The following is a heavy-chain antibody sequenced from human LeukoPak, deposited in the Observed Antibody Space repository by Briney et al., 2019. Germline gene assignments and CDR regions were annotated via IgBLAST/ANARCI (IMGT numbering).Heavy chain of an antibody. Sequence: PGGSLRLSCAASGFTLSSYSMNWVSQAPGKGLEWVSYISSSSTHIYYADSVKGRFTISRDNARNSLYLQMNSLRAEDTAIYYCARSEHSSSSFDYWGQGTLVTVSS. J-gene: IGHJ4*02. CDR2: ISSSSTHI. CDR3: ARSEHSSSSFDY. D-gene: IGHD6-6*01. V-gene: IGHV3-21*01. CDR1: GFTLSSYS.